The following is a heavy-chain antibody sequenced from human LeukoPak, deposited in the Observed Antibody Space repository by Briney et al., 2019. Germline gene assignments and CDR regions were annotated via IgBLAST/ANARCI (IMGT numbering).Heavy chain of an antibody. CDR1: GFTFSGSV. J-gene: IGHJ4*02. D-gene: IGHD2-21*02. V-gene: IGHV3-73*01. CDR3: TRLWGDCGGDCYSHDF. CDR2: IRSRANSYAT. Sequence: GGSLRLSCAASGFTFSGSVMHWVRQASGRGLEWVGRIRSRANSYATAYAASVKGRFTISRYDSKNPAYLQMNSLTTEDTAVYYCTRLWGDCGGDCYSHDFWGQGTLVTVSS.